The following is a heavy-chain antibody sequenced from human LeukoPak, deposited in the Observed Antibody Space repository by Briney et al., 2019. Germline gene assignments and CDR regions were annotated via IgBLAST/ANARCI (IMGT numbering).Heavy chain of an antibody. CDR1: GFTFSSYA. J-gene: IGHJ3*02. CDR2: ISGSGGST. D-gene: IGHD4-11*01. Sequence: PGGSLRLSCAASGFTFSSYAMSWVRQAPGKGLEWVSVISGSGGSTYYADSVKGRFTISRDNSKNTLYLQMNSLRGEDAAVYYCANEYSKGDIWGQGTMVTVSS. V-gene: IGHV3-23*01. CDR3: ANEYSKGDI.